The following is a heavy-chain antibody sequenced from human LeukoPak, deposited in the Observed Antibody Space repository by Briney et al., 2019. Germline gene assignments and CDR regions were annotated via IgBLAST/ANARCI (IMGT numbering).Heavy chain of an antibody. D-gene: IGHD2-2*03. V-gene: IGHV3-30*04. J-gene: IGHJ4*02. CDR1: GFTFSSYA. CDR2: ISYDGSNK. CDR3: ARVPYGSSPHFDY. Sequence: GGSLRLSCAASGFTFSSYAMNWVRQAPGKGLEWVAVISYDGSNKHYADSVKGRFTISRDNSKNTPYLQMNSLRAEDTAVYYCARVPYGSSPHFDYWGQGTLVTVSS.